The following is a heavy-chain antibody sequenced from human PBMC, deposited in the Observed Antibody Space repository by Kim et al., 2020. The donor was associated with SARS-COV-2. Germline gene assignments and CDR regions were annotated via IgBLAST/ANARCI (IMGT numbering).Heavy chain of an antibody. CDR3: AKDHTYCSGGSCYPAHYYYGMDV. V-gene: IGHV3-33*06. Sequence: GGSLRLSCAASGFTFSSYGMHWVRQAPGKGLEWVAVIWYDGSNKYYADSVKGRFTISRDNSKNTLYLQMNSLRAEDTAVYYCAKDHTYCSGGSCYPAHYYYGMDVWGQGTTVTVSS. CDR1: GFTFSSYG. D-gene: IGHD2-15*01. CDR2: IWYDGSNK. J-gene: IGHJ6*02.